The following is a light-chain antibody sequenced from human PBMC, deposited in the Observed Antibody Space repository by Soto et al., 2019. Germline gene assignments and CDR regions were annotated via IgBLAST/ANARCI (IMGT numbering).Light chain of an antibody. CDR3: SSYTTSATLV. V-gene: IGLV2-14*01. J-gene: IGLJ3*02. CDR2: EVT. CDR1: STDVGVYNY. Sequence: QSALTQPASVSGSPGQSITISCTGTSTDVGVYNYVSWYQQHPGKAPKGMIYEVTNRPSGVSNRFSGSKSGDTASLTISGLQSEDEADYYCSSYTTSATLVFGGGTKLTVL.